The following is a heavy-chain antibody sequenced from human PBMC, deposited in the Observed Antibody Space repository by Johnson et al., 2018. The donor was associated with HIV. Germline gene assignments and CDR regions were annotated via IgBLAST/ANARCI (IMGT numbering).Heavy chain of an antibody. V-gene: IGHV3-74*02. CDR1: GFTFDDYA. Sequence: EVQLVESGGGLVQPGRSLRLSCAASGFTFDDYAMHWVRQAPGKGLEWVSRIKSDGTSTNYADSVKGRFTISRDNAKDTLYLQLNSLTAEDTAVYYCARAGIVFDIWGQGTMVTVSS. J-gene: IGHJ3*02. D-gene: IGHD2-15*01. CDR3: ARAGIVFDI. CDR2: IKSDGTST.